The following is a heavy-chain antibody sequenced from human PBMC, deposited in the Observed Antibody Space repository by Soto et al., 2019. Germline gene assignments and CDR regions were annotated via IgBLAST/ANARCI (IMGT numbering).Heavy chain of an antibody. CDR3: TRYYYESSGYYVY. CDR2: IRGETNGGTA. D-gene: IGHD3-22*01. V-gene: IGHV3-49*04. Sequence: PGGSLRLSCTGSGFNFANYALTWVRQAPGKGLEWVGFIRGETNGGTADYAASLKGRITISRDDSKSIAYLEINSLQTEDTAVYYCTRYYYESSGYYVYRGQGTLVTVSS. CDR1: GFNFANYA. J-gene: IGHJ4*02.